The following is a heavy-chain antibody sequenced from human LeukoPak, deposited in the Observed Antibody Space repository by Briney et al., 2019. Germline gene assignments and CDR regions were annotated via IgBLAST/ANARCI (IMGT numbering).Heavy chain of an antibody. CDR2: FDLVDGEV. Sequence: ASVTVSCAVSGYNLPDLSTHWVRQAQGKGREWMGGFDLVDGEVVYAQKFQGRVSMTKVTSSDAAYMELSSLKSDDTAVNSWVTDMRSSRRHLLVGCISAFDLWGQGTMVSVST. V-gene: IGHV1-24*01. J-gene: IGHJ3*01. CDR3: VTDMRSSRRHLLVGCISAFDL. D-gene: IGHD2-8*01. CDR1: GYNLPDLS.